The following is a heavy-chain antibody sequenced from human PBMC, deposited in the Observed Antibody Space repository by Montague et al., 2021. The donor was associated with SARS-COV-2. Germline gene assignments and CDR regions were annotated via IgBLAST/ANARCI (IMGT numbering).Heavy chain of an antibody. Sequence: SLSLSWSASGFPFSSYAMHWVRQAPGKGLEWVAVISYDGSNKYYADSVKGRFTISRDNSKNTLYLQMNSLRAEDTAVYYCARERLWGDAFDIWGQGTMVTVSS. CDR2: ISYDGSNK. CDR1: GFPFSSYA. CDR3: ARERLWGDAFDI. J-gene: IGHJ3*02. D-gene: IGHD2-21*01. V-gene: IGHV3-30-3*01.